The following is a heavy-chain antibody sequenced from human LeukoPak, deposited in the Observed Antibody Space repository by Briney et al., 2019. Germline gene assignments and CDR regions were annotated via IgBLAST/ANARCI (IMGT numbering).Heavy chain of an antibody. CDR3: ARGVQLWLGLYYYYYMDV. Sequence: MSSETLSLTCAVYGGSFSGYYWSWIRQPPGKGLEWIGEINHSGSTNYNLSLKSRVTISVDTSKNQFSLKLSSVTAADTAVYYCARGVQLWLGLYYYYYMDVWGKGTTVTVSS. D-gene: IGHD5-18*01. J-gene: IGHJ6*03. CDR2: INHSGST. V-gene: IGHV4-34*01. CDR1: GGSFSGYY.